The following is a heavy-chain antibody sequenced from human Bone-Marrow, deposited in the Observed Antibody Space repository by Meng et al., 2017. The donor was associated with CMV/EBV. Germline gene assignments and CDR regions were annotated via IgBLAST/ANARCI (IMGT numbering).Heavy chain of an antibody. J-gene: IGHJ3*02. Sequence: ASVKVSCKASTYTFIDHHIHWVRQAPGQGLEWMGWIDPRTGDTKYAQKFQGRVTLSRDTSISTAYMDLSRLRSDDTAVYYCARDKVVGATSYDAFDIWGQGTMVTVSS. CDR2: IDPRTGDT. V-gene: IGHV1-2*02. D-gene: IGHD1-26*01. CDR1: TYTFIDHH. CDR3: ARDKVVGATSYDAFDI.